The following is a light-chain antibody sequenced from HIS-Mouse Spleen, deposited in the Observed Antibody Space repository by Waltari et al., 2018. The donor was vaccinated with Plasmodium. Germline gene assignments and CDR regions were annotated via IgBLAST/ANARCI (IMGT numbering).Light chain of an antibody. CDR3: QQYNNWSFT. CDR1: QSVSSY. J-gene: IGKJ3*01. V-gene: IGKV3-15*01. CDR2: GAS. Sequence: EIVMTQSPAPLSVSPGERATLSCRASQSVSSYLAWYQQKPGQAPRLLIYGASTRATGIPARFSGSGSGTEFTLTISSLQSEDFAVYYCQQYNNWSFTFGPGTKVDIK.